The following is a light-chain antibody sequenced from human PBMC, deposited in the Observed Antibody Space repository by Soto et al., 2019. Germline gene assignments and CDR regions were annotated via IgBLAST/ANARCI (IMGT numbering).Light chain of an antibody. V-gene: IGLV4-69*01. CDR3: QTWGTGIVV. CDR2: VNSDGSH. J-gene: IGLJ2*01. CDR1: SGHSSYA. Sequence: QLVLTQSPSASASLGASVKLTCTLSSGHSSYAIAWHQQQPEKGPRYLMKVNSDGSHRKGDGIPDRFSGSSSGAERYPTISSLQSEDEADYYCQTWGTGIVVFGGGTKVTVL.